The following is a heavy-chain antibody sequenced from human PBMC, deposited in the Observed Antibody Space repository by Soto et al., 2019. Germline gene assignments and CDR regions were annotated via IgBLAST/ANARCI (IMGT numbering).Heavy chain of an antibody. D-gene: IGHD3-10*01. V-gene: IGHV4-39*01. J-gene: IGHJ4*02. Sequence: QLQLQESGPGLVKPSETLSLTCTVSGGSISSSSYYWGWIRQPPGKGLEWIGRIYYSGSTYYNPSLKSRVTISVDPSKNQFSKLSSVTAADTAVYYCATLWGQDWGQGTLVTVSS. CDR2: IYYSGST. CDR3: ATLWGQD. CDR1: GGSISSSSYY.